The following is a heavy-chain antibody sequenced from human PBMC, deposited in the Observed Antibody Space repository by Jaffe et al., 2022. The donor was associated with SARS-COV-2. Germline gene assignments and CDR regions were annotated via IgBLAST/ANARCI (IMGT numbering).Heavy chain of an antibody. D-gene: IGHD3-22*01. CDR2: IYYSGFT. Sequence: QLRLQESGPGLVKPSETLSLTCTVSGDSIRSTSYYWGWIRQPPGKGLEWIGNIYYSGFTYYNSSLKSRITISVDTSKNQFSLNLSSVTAADTALYYCARPSYYYDSSGPGVVFDIWGQGTMVTVSS. CDR1: GDSIRSTSYY. CDR3: ARPSYYYDSSGPGVVFDI. J-gene: IGHJ3*02. V-gene: IGHV4-39*01.